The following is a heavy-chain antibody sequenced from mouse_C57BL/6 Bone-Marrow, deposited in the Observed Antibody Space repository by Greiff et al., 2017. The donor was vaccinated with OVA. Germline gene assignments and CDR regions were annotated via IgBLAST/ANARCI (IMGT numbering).Heavy chain of an antibody. D-gene: IGHD2-4*01. J-gene: IGHJ3*01. CDR3: ASPYDYAWFAY. V-gene: IGHV5-12*01. CDR1: GFTFSDYY. Sequence: EVMLVESGGGLVQPGGSLKLSCAASGFTFSDYYMYWVRQTPEKRLEWVAYISNGGGSTYYPDTVKGRFTISRDNAKNTLYLQMSRLKSEDTAMYYCASPYDYAWFAYWGQGTLVTVSA. CDR2: ISNGGGST.